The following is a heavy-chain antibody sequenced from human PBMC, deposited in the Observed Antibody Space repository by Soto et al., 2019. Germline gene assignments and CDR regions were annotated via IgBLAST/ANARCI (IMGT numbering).Heavy chain of an antibody. J-gene: IGHJ4*02. V-gene: IGHV5-10-1*01. D-gene: IGHD3-22*01. Sequence: LGESLKISCKGSGYSFAGYWITWVRQKPGKGLEWMGRIDPSDSQTYYSPSFRGHVTISFTKSITTVFLQWSSLRASDTAMYYCARQIYDSDTGPNFQYYFDSWGQGTPVTVSS. CDR2: IDPSDSQT. CDR3: ARQIYDSDTGPNFQYYFDS. CDR1: GYSFAGYW.